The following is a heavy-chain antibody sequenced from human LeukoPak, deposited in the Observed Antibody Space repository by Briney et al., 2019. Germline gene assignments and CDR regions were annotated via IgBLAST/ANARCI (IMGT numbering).Heavy chain of an antibody. CDR1: GGTFSSYA. D-gene: IGHD5-12*01. Sequence: GSSVKVSCKASGGTFSSYAISWVRQAPGQGLEWMGGIIPIFGTANYAQKFQGRVTITADESTSTAYMELSSLRSEDTAVYYCARGRDIVATPHYYYGMDVWGQGTTVTVSS. J-gene: IGHJ6*02. CDR2: IIPIFGTA. CDR3: ARGRDIVATPHYYYGMDV. V-gene: IGHV1-69*01.